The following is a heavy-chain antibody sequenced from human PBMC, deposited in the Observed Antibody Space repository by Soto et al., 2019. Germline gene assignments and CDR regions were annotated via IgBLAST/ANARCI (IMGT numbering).Heavy chain of an antibody. D-gene: IGHD6-6*01. Sequence: PSETLSLTCTVSGGSISSSSYYWGWIRQPPGKGLEWIGSIYYSGSTYYNPSLKSRVTISVDTSKNQFSLKLSSVTAADTAVYYCARLRSSSSFGYYGMDVWGQGTMVTVSS. CDR2: IYYSGST. CDR1: GGSISSSSYY. J-gene: IGHJ6*02. CDR3: ARLRSSSSFGYYGMDV. V-gene: IGHV4-39*01.